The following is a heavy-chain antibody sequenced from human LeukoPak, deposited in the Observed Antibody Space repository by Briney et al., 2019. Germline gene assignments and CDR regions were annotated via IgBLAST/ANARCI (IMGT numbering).Heavy chain of an antibody. J-gene: IGHJ4*02. CDR2: ISYDGSNK. Sequence: GRSLRLSCAASGFTFSSYAMHWVRQAPGKGLEGVAVISYDGSNKYYADSVKGRFTISRDNSKDTLYLQMNRLRAEDTAVYYCASTGFDYWGQGTLVTVSS. CDR1: GFTFSSYA. V-gene: IGHV3-30*04. CDR3: ASTGFDY. D-gene: IGHD3-10*01.